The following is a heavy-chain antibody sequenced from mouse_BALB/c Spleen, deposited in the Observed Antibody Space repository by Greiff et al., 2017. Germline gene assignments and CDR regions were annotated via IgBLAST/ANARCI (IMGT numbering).Heavy chain of an antibody. D-gene: IGHD1-1*01. J-gene: IGHJ1*01. Sequence: EVMLVESGGGLVQPGGSQKLSCAASGFTFSSYGMSWVRQTPDKRLELVATINSNGGSTYYPDSVKGRFTISRDNAKNTLYLQMSSLKSEDTAMYYGAREVFYYGSSHWYFDVWGAGTTVTVSS. CDR2: INSNGGST. CDR1: GFTFSSYG. CDR3: AREVFYYGSSHWYFDV. V-gene: IGHV5-6-3*01.